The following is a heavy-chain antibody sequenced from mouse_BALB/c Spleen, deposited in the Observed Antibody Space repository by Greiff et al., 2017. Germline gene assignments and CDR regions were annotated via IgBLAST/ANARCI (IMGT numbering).Heavy chain of an antibody. J-gene: IGHJ3*01. CDR1: GYTFTSYW. D-gene: IGHD1-1*01. Sequence: QVQLQQSGAELAKPGASVKMSCKASGYTFTSYWMHWVKQRPGQGLEWIGYINPSTGYTEYNQKFKDKATLTADKSSSTAYMQLSSLTSEDSAVYYCARRDYYGSFSAWFAYWGQGTLVTVSA. CDR2: INPSTGYT. V-gene: IGHV1-7*01. CDR3: ARRDYYGSFSAWFAY.